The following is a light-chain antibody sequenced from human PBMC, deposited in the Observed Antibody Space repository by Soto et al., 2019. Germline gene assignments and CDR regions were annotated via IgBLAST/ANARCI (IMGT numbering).Light chain of an antibody. CDR2: GAS. CDR1: QIVSSSY. J-gene: IGKJ1*01. CDR3: QQYGSSPKT. Sequence: EIVLTQSPGTLSLSPGERAALSCRASQIVSSSYLAWYQQKPGQAPRLLIYGASSRATGIPDRFSGSGSGTDFTVTISRLELEEFAVYYCQQYGSSPKTFGQGAKVEIK. V-gene: IGKV3-20*01.